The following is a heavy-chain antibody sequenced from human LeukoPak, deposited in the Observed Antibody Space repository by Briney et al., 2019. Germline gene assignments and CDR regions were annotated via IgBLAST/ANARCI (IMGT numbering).Heavy chain of an antibody. CDR3: AREDSSGYYYPGAFDI. D-gene: IGHD3-22*01. CDR1: GYTFTSYG. J-gene: IGHJ3*02. V-gene: IGHV1-18*01. CDR2: ISAYNGNT. Sequence: ASVKVSCKASGYTFTSYGISWVRQAPGQGLEWMGWISAYNGNTNYAQKLQGRVTMTTDTSTSTAYMGLRSLRSDDTAVYYCAREDSSGYYYPGAFDIWGQGTMVTVSS.